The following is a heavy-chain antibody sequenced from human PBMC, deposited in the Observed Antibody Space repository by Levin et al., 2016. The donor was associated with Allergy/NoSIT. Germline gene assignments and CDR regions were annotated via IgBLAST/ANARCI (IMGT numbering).Heavy chain of an antibody. Sequence: GESLKISCAASGFTFSSYAMSWVRQAPGKGLEWVSAISGSGGSTYYADSVKGRFTISRDNSKNTLYLQMNSLRAEDTAVYYCAKGHEGSIAVAGSTTGFDYWGQGTLVTVSS. J-gene: IGHJ4*02. D-gene: IGHD6-19*01. CDR1: GFTFSSYA. CDR2: ISGSGGST. V-gene: IGHV3-23*01. CDR3: AKGHEGSIAVAGSTTGFDY.